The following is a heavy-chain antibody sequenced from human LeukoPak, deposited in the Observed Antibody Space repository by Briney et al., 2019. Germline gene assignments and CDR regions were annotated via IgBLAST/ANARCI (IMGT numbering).Heavy chain of an antibody. CDR2: ISAYNGNT. CDR1: GYTFTSYG. J-gene: IGHJ6*02. V-gene: IGHV1-18*01. D-gene: IGHD6-13*01. CDR3: ARDPRIAAAGTGGDYYYYGMDV. Sequence: ASVKVSCKASGYTFTSYGISWVRQAPGQGLEWMGWISAYNGNTSYAQKLQGRVTMTTDTSTSTAYMELRSLRSDDTAVYYCARDPRIAAAGTGGDYYYYGMDVWGQGTTVTVSS.